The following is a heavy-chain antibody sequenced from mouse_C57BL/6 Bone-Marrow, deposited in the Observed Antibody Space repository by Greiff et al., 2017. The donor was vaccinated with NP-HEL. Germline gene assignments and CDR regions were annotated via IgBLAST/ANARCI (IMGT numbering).Heavy chain of an antibody. CDR1: GYTFTSYW. Sequence: QVQLQQPGAELVRPGSSVKLSCKASGYTFTSYWMHWVKQRPIQGLEWIGNIDPSDSETHYNQKFKDKATLTVEKSSSTAYMQLSSLTSEDSAVYYCARDPIYYYGSPWYFDVWGTGTTVTVSS. V-gene: IGHV1-52*01. CDR2: IDPSDSET. J-gene: IGHJ1*03. D-gene: IGHD1-1*01. CDR3: ARDPIYYYGSPWYFDV.